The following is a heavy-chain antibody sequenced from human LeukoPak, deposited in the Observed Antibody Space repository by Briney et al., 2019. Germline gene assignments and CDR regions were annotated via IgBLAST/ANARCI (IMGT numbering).Heavy chain of an antibody. Sequence: ALVKVSCKASGYTFTSYYMHWVRQAPGQGLEWVGIINPSGGSAIYAQNFQGRVTMTRDTSTSTVNMELSSLRSEDTAVYYCARDLASSGYYWDWGQGTLVTVSS. CDR1: GYTFTSYY. J-gene: IGHJ4*02. D-gene: IGHD3-22*01. V-gene: IGHV1-46*01. CDR3: ARDLASSGYYWD. CDR2: INPSGGSA.